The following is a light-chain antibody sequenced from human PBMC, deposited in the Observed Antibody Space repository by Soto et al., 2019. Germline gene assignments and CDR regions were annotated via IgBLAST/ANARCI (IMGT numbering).Light chain of an antibody. V-gene: IGKV3-20*01. CDR1: QSVLSSY. CDR3: QKYVLAPWM. CDR2: VTS. Sequence: EIVLTQSPGTLSLSPGERATLSCRASQSVLSSYLAWYQQKPGQAPRLLIYVTSIRAAGIPDRFSGSGSGADLALVSRRLGPEGLVVYYCQKYVLAPWMFGQGTKVEV. J-gene: IGKJ1*01.